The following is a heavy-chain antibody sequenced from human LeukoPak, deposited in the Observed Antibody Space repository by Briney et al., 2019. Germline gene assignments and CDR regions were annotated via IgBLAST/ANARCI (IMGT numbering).Heavy chain of an antibody. CDR1: GFTFSSYA. D-gene: IGHD6-19*01. V-gene: IGHV3-23*01. CDR2: ISGSGGST. Sequence: GGSLRLSCATSGFTFSSYAMSWVRQAPGKGLEWVSAISGSGGSTYYADSVKGRFTISRDNSKNTLYLQMNSLRAEDTAVYYCARGTPSSSGWLYYGMDVWGQGTTVTVSS. J-gene: IGHJ6*02. CDR3: ARGTPSSSGWLYYGMDV.